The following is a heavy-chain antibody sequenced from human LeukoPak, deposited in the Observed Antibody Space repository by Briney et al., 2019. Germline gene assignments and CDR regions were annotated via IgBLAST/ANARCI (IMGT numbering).Heavy chain of an antibody. CDR2: ISYDGSNK. D-gene: IGHD4-17*01. CDR1: GFTFSSYA. CDR3: ARDWGVTTVTMNDY. J-gene: IGHJ4*02. Sequence: GGSLRLSCAASGFTFSSYAMHWVRQAPGKGLEWVAVISYDGSNKYYADSVKGRFTISRDNSKNTLYLQMNSLRAEDTAVYYCARDWGVTTVTMNDYWGQGTLVTVSS. V-gene: IGHV3-30-3*01.